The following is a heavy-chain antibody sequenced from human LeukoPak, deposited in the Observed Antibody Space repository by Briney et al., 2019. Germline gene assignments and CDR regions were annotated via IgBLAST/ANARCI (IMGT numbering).Heavy chain of an antibody. D-gene: IGHD3-22*01. CDR2: ISSSSSYI. CDR3: ARVGYDSSGYYSGFDY. Sequence: GGSLRLSCAASGFTFSSYSMNWVRQAPGKGLEWVSSISSSSSYIYYADSVKGRFTISRDNAKNSLYLQTNSLRAEDTAVYYCARVGYDSSGYYSGFDYWGQGTLVTVSS. V-gene: IGHV3-21*01. J-gene: IGHJ4*02. CDR1: GFTFSSYS.